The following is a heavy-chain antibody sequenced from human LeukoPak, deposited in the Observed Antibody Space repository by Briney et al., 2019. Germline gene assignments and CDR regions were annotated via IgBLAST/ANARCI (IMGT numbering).Heavy chain of an antibody. CDR2: TYYRSKWYN. V-gene: IGHV6-1*01. CDR3: ARGRRFYDYIWGSYRSPYYFDY. CDR1: GDSVSSNSAA. D-gene: IGHD3-16*02. J-gene: IGHJ4*02. Sequence: SQTLSLTCAISGDSVSSNSAAWNWIRQSPSRGLEWLGRTYYRSKWYNDYAVSVKSRITINPDTSKNQFSLQLNSVTPEDTAVYYWARGRRFYDYIWGSYRSPYYFDYWGQGTLVTVSS.